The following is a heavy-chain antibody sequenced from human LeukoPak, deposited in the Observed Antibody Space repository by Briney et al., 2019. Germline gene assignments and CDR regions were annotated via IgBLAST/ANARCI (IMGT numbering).Heavy chain of an antibody. CDR3: ARSGTGLLRYYFDY. V-gene: IGHV4-39*07. CDR2: LYHSGST. Sequence: SQTLSLTCTVSGASVSRGSYYWGWIRQPPGKGLEWIGSLYHSGSTYYNPSPKSRVTISIDTSKNQFSLKLSSVTAADTAVYYCARSGTGLLRYYFDYWGQGTLITVSS. CDR1: GASVSRGSYY. J-gene: IGHJ4*02. D-gene: IGHD3-22*01.